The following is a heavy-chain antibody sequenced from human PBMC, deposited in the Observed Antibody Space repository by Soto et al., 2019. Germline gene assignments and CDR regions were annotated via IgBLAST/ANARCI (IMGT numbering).Heavy chain of an antibody. CDR2: INAGNGNT. CDR3: ARDSLSDIVVVVAATPRYAFDS. J-gene: IGHJ3*02. V-gene: IGHV1-3*01. D-gene: IGHD2-15*01. CDR1: GYTFTSYA. Sequence: ASVKVSCKASGYTFTSYAMHWVRQASGQRLEWMGWINAGNGNTKYSQKFQGRVTITRDTSASTAYMELSSLRSEDTAVYYCARDSLSDIVVVVAATPRYAFDSWGTWRKVTVSS.